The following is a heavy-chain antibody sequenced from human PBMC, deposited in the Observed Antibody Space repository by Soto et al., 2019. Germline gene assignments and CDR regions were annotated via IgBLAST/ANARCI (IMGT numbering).Heavy chain of an antibody. Sequence: PSETLSLTCTVSCGSIASAEYYWSWIRQHPGKGLEWIGYIYYSGGTYYNPSLKSRLTISFDSSKDQFSLRLSSVTAADTAVYYCARVWDCDEFYFDSWGQGTLVTVS. V-gene: IGHV4-31*03. J-gene: IGHJ4*02. D-gene: IGHD2-21*02. CDR2: IYYSGGT. CDR3: ARVWDCDEFYFDS. CDR1: CGSIASAEYY.